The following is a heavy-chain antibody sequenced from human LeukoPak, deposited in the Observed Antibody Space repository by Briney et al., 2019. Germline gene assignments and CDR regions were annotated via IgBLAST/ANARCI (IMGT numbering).Heavy chain of an antibody. CDR1: GYTFTGYY. J-gene: IGHJ5*02. Sequence: GASVKVSCKASGYTFTGYYMHWVRQAPGQGLEWMGWINPNSGGTNYAQKFQGRVTMTRDTSISTAYMELSRLRSDDTAVYYCARGPLYRVVPAARLWLDPWGQGTLVTVSS. CDR2: INPNSGGT. V-gene: IGHV1-2*02. D-gene: IGHD2-2*01. CDR3: ARGPLYRVVPAARLWLDP.